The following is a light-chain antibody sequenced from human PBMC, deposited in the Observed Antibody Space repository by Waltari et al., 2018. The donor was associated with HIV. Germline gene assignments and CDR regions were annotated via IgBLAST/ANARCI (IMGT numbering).Light chain of an antibody. Sequence: EIVLTQSPGPLSFSPGERATLSCRASQSVSSTYLAWYQQRPGQAPRLLIYGTSSRATGIPDRFSGSGSGTDFTLIISRLQPEDFAVYYCQQYGRSPPEATFGQGTRLEIK. CDR1: QSVSSTY. CDR2: GTS. J-gene: IGKJ5*01. CDR3: QQYGRSPPEAT. V-gene: IGKV3-20*01.